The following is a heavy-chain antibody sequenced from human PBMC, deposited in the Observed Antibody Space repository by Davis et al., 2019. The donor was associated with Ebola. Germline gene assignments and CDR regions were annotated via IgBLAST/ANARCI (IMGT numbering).Heavy chain of an antibody. CDR1: GGSISSSS. V-gene: IGHV3-21*01. J-gene: IGHJ4*02. CDR3: ARSPLYSSGWYDY. CDR2: ISSSSSYI. Sequence: ETLSLTCTVSGGSISSSSYYWGWIRQAPGKGLEWVSSISSSSSYIYYADSVKGRFTISRDNAKNSLYLQMNSLRAEDTAVYYCARSPLYSSGWYDYWGQGTLVTVSS. D-gene: IGHD6-19*01.